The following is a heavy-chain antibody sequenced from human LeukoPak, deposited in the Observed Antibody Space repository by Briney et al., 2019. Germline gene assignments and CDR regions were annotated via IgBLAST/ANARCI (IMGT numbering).Heavy chain of an antibody. J-gene: IGHJ3*02. D-gene: IGHD3-16*01. CDR3: AKILGISGGSFDI. CDR2: ISYDGSNK. CDR1: GFTFSSYG. V-gene: IGHV3-30*18. Sequence: GGSLRLSCVASGFTFSSYGMSWVRQAPGKGLEWVAVISYDGSNKYYADSVKGRFTISRDNSKNTLYLQMNSLRAEDTAVYYCAKILGISGGSFDIWGQGTMVTVSS.